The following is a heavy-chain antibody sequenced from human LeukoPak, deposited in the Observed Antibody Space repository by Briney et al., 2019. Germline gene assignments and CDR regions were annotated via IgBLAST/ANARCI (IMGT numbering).Heavy chain of an antibody. V-gene: IGHV4-34*01. Sequence: PSETLSLPCAVYGGSFSGYYWSWIRQPPGKGLEWIGEINHSGSTNYNPSLKSRVTISVDTSKNQFSLKLSSVTAADTAVYYCARGWGVFTMVRGVNYYMDVWGKGTTVTVSS. CDR3: ARGWGVFTMVRGVNYYMDV. CDR1: GGSFSGYY. CDR2: INHSGST. D-gene: IGHD3-10*01. J-gene: IGHJ6*03.